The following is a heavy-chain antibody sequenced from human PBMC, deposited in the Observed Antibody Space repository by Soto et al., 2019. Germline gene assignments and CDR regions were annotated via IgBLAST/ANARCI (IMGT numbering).Heavy chain of an antibody. Sequence: GGSLRLSCAASGFTFSSYSMNWVRQAPGKGLEWVSSISSSSSYIYYADSVKGRFTISRDNAKNSLYLQMNSLRAEDTAVYYCARAVDSSSSPYYGMDVWGQGTTVTVS. CDR1: GFTFSSYS. CDR2: ISSSSSYI. V-gene: IGHV3-21*01. CDR3: ARAVDSSSSPYYGMDV. D-gene: IGHD6-6*01. J-gene: IGHJ6*02.